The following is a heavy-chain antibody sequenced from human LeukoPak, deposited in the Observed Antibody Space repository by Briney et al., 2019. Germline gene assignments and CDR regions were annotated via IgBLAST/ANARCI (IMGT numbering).Heavy chain of an antibody. D-gene: IGHD5-18*01. V-gene: IGHV4-34*01. CDR2: IYHSGST. CDR3: ARVTAMVDAFDI. Sequence: SETLSLTCAVYGGPFSGYYWSWIRQPPGKGLEWIGYIYHSGSTYYNPSLKSRVTISVDRSKNQFSLKLSSVTAADTAVYYCARVTAMVDAFDIWGQGTMVTVSS. CDR1: GGPFSGYY. J-gene: IGHJ3*02.